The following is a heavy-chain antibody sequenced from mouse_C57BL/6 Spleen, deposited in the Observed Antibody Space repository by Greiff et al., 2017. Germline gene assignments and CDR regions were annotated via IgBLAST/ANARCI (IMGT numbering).Heavy chain of an antibody. CDR3: ARSRYYYGSSYEDWYFDV. Sequence: VQLQQSGPVLVKPGASVKMSCKASGYTFTDYYMNWVKQSHGKSLEWIGVINPYNGGTSSNQKFTGKATLTVAKSSSTAYMELNSLTSEDSAVYYCARSRYYYGSSYEDWYFDVWGTGTTVTVSS. J-gene: IGHJ1*03. V-gene: IGHV1-19*01. CDR1: GYTFTDYY. CDR2: INPYNGGT. D-gene: IGHD1-1*01.